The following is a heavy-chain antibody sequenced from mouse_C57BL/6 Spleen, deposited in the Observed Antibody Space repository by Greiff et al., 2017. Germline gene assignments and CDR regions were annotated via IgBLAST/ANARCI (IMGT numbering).Heavy chain of an antibody. CDR2: IYPGDGDT. CDR3: ARASATWDGGYFDY. J-gene: IGHJ2*01. D-gene: IGHD4-1*01. Sequence: VQLQESGPELVKPGASVKISCKASGYAFSSSWMNWVKQRPGQGLEWIGRIYPGDGDTNYNGKFKGKATLTADKSSSTAYMQLSSLTSEDSAVYFCARASATWDGGYFDYWGQGTTLTVSS. CDR1: GYAFSSSW. V-gene: IGHV1-82*01.